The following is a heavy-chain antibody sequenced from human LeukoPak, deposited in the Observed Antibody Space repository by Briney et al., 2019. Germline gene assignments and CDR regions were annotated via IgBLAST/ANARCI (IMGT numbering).Heavy chain of an antibody. Sequence: GGSLRLSCAASGFRFLSYGMHWVRQAPGKGLEWVGVISDDGRRKDYADSVKGRFTISRDNSKDTLYLQMNSLRAEDTAVYYCAKRPSDYGDYVSYFDYWGQGTLVTVSS. CDR2: ISDDGRRK. V-gene: IGHV3-30*18. CDR1: GFRFLSYG. D-gene: IGHD4-17*01. CDR3: AKRPSDYGDYVSYFDY. J-gene: IGHJ4*02.